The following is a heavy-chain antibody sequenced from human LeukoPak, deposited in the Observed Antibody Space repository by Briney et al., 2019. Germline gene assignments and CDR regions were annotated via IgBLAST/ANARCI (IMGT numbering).Heavy chain of an antibody. CDR2: TYYRSKWYN. Sequence: SQTLSLTCAISGDSVSSNSAAWNWIRQSPSIGLEWLGRTYYRSKWYNDYAVSVQSRITINPDTSKHQFSLQLNSVTPEDTAVYYCARDHDRSGYPFDYWGQGTLVTVSS. J-gene: IGHJ4*02. V-gene: IGHV6-1*01. CDR1: GDSVSSNSAA. CDR3: ARDHDRSGYPFDY. D-gene: IGHD3-22*01.